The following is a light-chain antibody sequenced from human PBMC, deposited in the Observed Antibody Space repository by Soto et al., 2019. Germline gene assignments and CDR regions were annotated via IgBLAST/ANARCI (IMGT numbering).Light chain of an antibody. CDR2: GAS. V-gene: IGKV3-15*01. CDR1: QSVSSN. J-gene: IGKJ2*01. CDR3: QQYNNWPHT. Sequence: EIVMTQSPATLSVSPGERATLSCRASQSVSSNLAWYQQKPGQAPRLLIYGASTRATAIPARFSGSGAGTEFTPTISSLQSEDFAVYYCQQYNNWPHTFGQGTKLEIK.